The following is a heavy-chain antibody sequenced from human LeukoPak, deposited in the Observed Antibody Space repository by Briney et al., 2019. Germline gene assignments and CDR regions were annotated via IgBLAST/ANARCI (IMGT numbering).Heavy chain of an antibody. V-gene: IGHV4-30-2*01. D-gene: IGHD3-16*01. J-gene: IGHJ4*02. CDR1: GGSISSGGYS. CDR3: ARGSRGLHFDY. CDR2: IYHSGST. Sequence: SQTLSLTCAVSGGSISSGGYSWSWIRQPPGKGLEWIGYIYHSGSTYYNPSLKSRVTISVDRSKNQFSLKLSSVTAADTAVYYCARGSRGLHFDYWGQGNPGHRLL.